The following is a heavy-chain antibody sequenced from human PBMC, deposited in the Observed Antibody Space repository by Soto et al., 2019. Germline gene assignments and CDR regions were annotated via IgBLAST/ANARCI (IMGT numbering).Heavy chain of an antibody. Sequence: PSDTLSLTCNVSGGSISKFYWAWIRKTAGNGLEWMGRVYATGTTDYNPSLRSRVAMSVDISKKTFSLRLRSVSGAVSGVYYCVRDGSKSLRDWFDPWGQGILVTVSS. V-gene: IGHV4-4*07. CDR2: VYATGTT. J-gene: IGHJ5*02. CDR1: GGSISKFY. CDR3: VRDGSKSLRDWFDP.